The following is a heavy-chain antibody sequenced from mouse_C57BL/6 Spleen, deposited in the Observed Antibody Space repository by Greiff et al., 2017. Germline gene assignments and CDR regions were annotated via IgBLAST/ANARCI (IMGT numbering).Heavy chain of an antibody. D-gene: IGHD1-1*01. V-gene: IGHV5-4*01. Sequence: EVQLQESGGGLVKPGGSLKLSCAASGFTFSSYAMSWVRQTPEKRLEWVATISDGGSYTYYPDNVKGRFTISRDNAKNNLYLQMSHLKSEDTAMYYCARDRSNYYGSSIDYWGQGTTLTVSS. CDR1: GFTFSSYA. CDR2: ISDGGSYT. J-gene: IGHJ2*01. CDR3: ARDRSNYYGSSIDY.